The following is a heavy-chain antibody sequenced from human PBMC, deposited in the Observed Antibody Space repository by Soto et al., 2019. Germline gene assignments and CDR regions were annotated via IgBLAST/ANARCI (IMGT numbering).Heavy chain of an antibody. CDR3: ARRGTMVRGSDFDY. J-gene: IGHJ4*02. CDR1: GDSFSRSNW. D-gene: IGHD3-10*01. Sequence: PETLSLTCAVSGDSFSRSNWWSWFRQPPGKGLEWIGEIYHSGSTNYNPSLKSRVTISVDKSKNQFSLKLSSVTAADTAVYYCARRGTMVRGSDFDYWGQGTLVTVSS. V-gene: IGHV4-4*03. CDR2: IYHSGST.